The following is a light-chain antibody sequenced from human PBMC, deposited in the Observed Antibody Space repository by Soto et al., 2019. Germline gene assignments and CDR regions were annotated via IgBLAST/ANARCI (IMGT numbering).Light chain of an antibody. CDR2: GAS. V-gene: IGKV3-11*01. CDR3: QQRSDWPVT. CDR1: QSVSSN. Sequence: DIVLTQSPATLSLSPGERATLSCRASQSVSSNLAWYQQKPGQAPRLLIYGASTRATGIPARFSGSGSGTDFTLTISSLEPEDFAVYYCQQRSDWPVTFGQGTRLENK. J-gene: IGKJ5*01.